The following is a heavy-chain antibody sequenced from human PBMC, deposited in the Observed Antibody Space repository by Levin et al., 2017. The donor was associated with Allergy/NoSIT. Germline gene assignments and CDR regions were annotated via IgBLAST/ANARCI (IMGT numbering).Heavy chain of an antibody. CDR2: ISSNSVYI. CDR3: ASGGSGWPFDN. D-gene: IGHD6-19*01. Sequence: NAGGSLRLSCAASGFSFSGYNMNWVRQAPGKGLEWVASISSNSVYIFYADSLKGRFTISRDNAKNSLFLQMNSLRAEDTAVYYCASGGSGWPFDNWGQGTLVTVSS. J-gene: IGHJ4*02. CDR1: GFSFSGYN. V-gene: IGHV3-21*06.